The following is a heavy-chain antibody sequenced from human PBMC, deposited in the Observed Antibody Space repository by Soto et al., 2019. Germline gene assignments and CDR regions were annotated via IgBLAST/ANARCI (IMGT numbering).Heavy chain of an antibody. V-gene: IGHV5-51*01. J-gene: IGHJ4*02. CDR2: IYPGDSDT. D-gene: IGHD6-13*01. CDR1: GYSFTNYA. CDR3: ARQGAQQLGAFDY. Sequence: RGESLKISCQASGYSFTNYAIAWVRQMPGKGLESMGIIYPGDSDTRYSPSFQGQVTISVDKSINTAYLQWSSLKDSDTAMYYCARQGAQQLGAFDYWGQGTLVTVSS.